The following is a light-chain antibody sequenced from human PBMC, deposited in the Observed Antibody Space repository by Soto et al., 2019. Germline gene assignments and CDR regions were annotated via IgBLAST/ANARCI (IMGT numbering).Light chain of an antibody. V-gene: IGLV1-47*02. CDR2: SNN. J-gene: IGLJ3*02. Sequence: QSVLTQPPSASGTPGQRVTISCSGSSSNIGSNYVYWYQQLPGTAPKLLIYSNNQRPSGVPDRFSGSKSGTSASLAISGLRSEDEADYYCAAWDDSLSVWVFGGGTQLTVL. CDR3: AAWDDSLSVWV. CDR1: SSNIGSNY.